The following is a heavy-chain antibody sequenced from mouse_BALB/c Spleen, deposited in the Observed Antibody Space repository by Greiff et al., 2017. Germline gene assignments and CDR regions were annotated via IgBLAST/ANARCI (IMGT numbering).Heavy chain of an antibody. V-gene: IGHV2-9*02. D-gene: IGHD1-1*01. CDR2: IWAGGST. CDR1: GFSLTSYG. J-gene: IGHJ4*01. Sequence: VQVVESGPGLVAPSQSLSITCTVSGFSLTSYGVHWVGQPPGKGLEWLGVIWAGGSTNYNSALMSRLSISKDNSKSQVFLKMNSLQTDDTAMYYCAREIYYGSSYYYAMDYWGQGTSVTVSS. CDR3: AREIYYGSSYYYAMDY.